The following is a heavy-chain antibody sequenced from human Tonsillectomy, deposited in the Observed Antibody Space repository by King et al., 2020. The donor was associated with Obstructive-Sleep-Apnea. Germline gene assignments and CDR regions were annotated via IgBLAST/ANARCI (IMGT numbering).Heavy chain of an antibody. V-gene: IGHV3-15*01. CDR1: GFPFNNAW. D-gene: IGHD6-19*01. CDR2: IQSKTDGGTD. J-gene: IGHJ4*02. Sequence: VQLVESGGDLVKTGGSLRLSCAASGFPFNNAWMSWVRQAPGKGLEWAGRIQSKTDGGTDEYAAPVKGRFTISRDDSKNTLYLQMNSLQTEDTAVYYCTRGPVAAYFDCWGQGTLVTVSS. CDR3: TRGPVAAYFDC.